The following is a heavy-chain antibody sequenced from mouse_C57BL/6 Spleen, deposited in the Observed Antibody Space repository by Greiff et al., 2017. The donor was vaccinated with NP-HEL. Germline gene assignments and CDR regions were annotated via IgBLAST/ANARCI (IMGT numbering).Heavy chain of an antibody. CDR2: IDPETGGT. V-gene: IGHV1-15*01. J-gene: IGHJ3*01. D-gene: IGHD3-2*02. Sequence: QVQLKQSGAELVRPGASVTLSCKASGYTFTDYEMHWVKQTPVHGLEWIGAIDPETGGTAYNQKFKGKAILTADKSSSTAYMELRSLTSEDSAVYYCTRGSSGYVPGFAYWGQGTLVTVSA. CDR3: TRGSSGYVPGFAY. CDR1: GYTFTDYE.